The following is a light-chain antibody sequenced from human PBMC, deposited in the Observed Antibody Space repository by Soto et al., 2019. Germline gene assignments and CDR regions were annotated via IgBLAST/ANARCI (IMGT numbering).Light chain of an antibody. CDR1: QSISDN. Sequence: DIVMTQSPAILSVSLGERATLSCLASQSISDNLAWYQQRSGQAPRLLIYGASTRATGVPARFSGSGSGTEFTLTISSLQSDAFAISYSQQYKSWPPLTFGGGTKVE. J-gene: IGKJ4*01. V-gene: IGKV3-15*01. CDR2: GAS. CDR3: QQYKSWPPLT.